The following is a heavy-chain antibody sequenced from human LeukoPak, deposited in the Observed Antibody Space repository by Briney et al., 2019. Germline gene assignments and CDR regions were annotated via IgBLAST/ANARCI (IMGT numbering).Heavy chain of an antibody. CDR1: GGSISNYY. CDR3: ARGGYYGMDV. CDR2: IYYSGST. D-gene: IGHD3-16*01. J-gene: IGHJ6*02. Sequence: SETLSLTCTVSGGSISNYYWSWIRQPPGKGLEWIGYIYYSGSTSYNPSLKSRVTILEDTSKNQFSLKLTSVTAADTAVYFCARGGYYGMDVWGQATTVTVSS. V-gene: IGHV4-59*08.